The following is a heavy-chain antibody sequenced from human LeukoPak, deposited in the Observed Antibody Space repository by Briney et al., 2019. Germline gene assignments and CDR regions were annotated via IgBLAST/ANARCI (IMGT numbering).Heavy chain of an antibody. J-gene: IGHJ4*02. V-gene: IGHV5-51*01. CDR3: TRQGVYYSDSSAYYY. CDR2: IYPGDSDT. Sequence: HGESLKISSKGSGYRFTNYWIAWGRQIPGKGLELMGSIYPGDSDTRYSPSFQGQVTISADKSITTAYLQWNSLKASDTAKYYCTRQGVYYSDSSAYYYWGQGTLVTVSS. D-gene: IGHD3-22*01. CDR1: GYRFTNYW.